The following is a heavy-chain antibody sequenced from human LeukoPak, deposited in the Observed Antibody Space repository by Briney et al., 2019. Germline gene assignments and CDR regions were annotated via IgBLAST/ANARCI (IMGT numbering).Heavy chain of an antibody. CDR2: ITGSDGTS. D-gene: IGHD3-9*01. V-gene: IGHV3-23*01. J-gene: IGHJ4*02. Sequence: PGEPLSLSCVASGFPFTNYAMSWARQPQGKGLEWVSAITGSDGTSHYADSVKGRFTISRDNSKNTLYLQVSSLRAEDTAVYYCAKWGDYDIMTGYYVPDYWGQGTLVTVSS. CDR1: GFPFTNYA. CDR3: AKWGDYDIMTGYYVPDY.